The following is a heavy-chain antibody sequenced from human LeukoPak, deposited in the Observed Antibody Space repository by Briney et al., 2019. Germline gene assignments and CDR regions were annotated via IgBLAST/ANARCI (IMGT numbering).Heavy chain of an antibody. CDR1: GFTFSNYG. D-gene: IGHD1-26*01. Sequence: GGSLRLSCAASGFTFSNYGMQWVRQAPGKGLEWVAAISYDGSNQYHVDSVKGRFTICRDNLKNTLYLQMNGLRPEDTAIYYCAKEQGATRYFDYWGQGTLVSVSS. J-gene: IGHJ4*02. CDR2: ISYDGSNQ. CDR3: AKEQGATRYFDY. V-gene: IGHV3-30*18.